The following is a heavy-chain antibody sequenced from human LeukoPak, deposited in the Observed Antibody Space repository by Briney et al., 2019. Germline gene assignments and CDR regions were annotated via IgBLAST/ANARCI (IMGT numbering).Heavy chain of an antibody. V-gene: IGHV1-2*02. CDR2: INPNSGGT. D-gene: IGHD6-19*01. CDR3: ARLWSLRSSGWGRAFDI. J-gene: IGHJ3*02. Sequence: GASVKVSCKAFGYTFTSNYMHWVRQAPGQGLEWMGWINPNSGGTNYAQKFQGRVTMTRDTSISTAYMELSRLRSDDTAVYYCARLWSLRSSGWGRAFDIWGQGTMVTVSS. CDR1: GYTFTSNY.